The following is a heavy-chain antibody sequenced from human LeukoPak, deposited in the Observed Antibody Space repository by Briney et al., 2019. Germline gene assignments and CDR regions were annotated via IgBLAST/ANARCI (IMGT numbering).Heavy chain of an antibody. CDR3: AKSFWWFGEFSPFDY. Sequence: GGSLRLSCAASGFTFTSYTMNWVRQAPGKGLEWVSSISSGSSYIYYADSMKGRFTISRDNAKNSLYLQMHSLRAEDTAVYYCAKSFWWFGEFSPFDYWGQGTLVTVSS. D-gene: IGHD3-10*01. CDR2: ISSGSSYI. V-gene: IGHV3-21*01. J-gene: IGHJ4*02. CDR1: GFTFTSYT.